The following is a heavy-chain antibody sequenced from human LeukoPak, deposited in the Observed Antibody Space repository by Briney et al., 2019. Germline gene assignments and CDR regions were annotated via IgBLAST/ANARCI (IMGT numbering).Heavy chain of an antibody. CDR1: GFTFSGYW. CDR2: INSDGSST. CDR3: ARAGVTYYYDSTFDY. V-gene: IGHV3-74*01. D-gene: IGHD3-22*01. J-gene: IGHJ4*02. Sequence: GSLRLSCAASGFTFSGYWMHWVRQAPGKGLVWVSRINSDGSSTSYADSVKGRFTISRDNAKNTLYLQMNSLRVEDTAVYYCARAGVTYYYDSTFDYWGQGTLVTVSS.